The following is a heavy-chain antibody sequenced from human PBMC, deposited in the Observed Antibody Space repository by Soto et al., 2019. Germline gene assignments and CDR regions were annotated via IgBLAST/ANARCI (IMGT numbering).Heavy chain of an antibody. V-gene: IGHV4-39*01. J-gene: IGHJ4*01. CDR3: ARAGSYRFDY. D-gene: IGHD3-10*01. CDR1: GGSISSSSYY. CDR2: IYYSGST. Sequence: SETLSLTCTVSGGSISSSSYYWDWIRQPPGKGLEWIGSIYYSGSTYYNPSLKSRVTISVDTSKNQFSLKLSSVTTEDMAVYYCARAGSYRFDYWGHGTLVTVSS.